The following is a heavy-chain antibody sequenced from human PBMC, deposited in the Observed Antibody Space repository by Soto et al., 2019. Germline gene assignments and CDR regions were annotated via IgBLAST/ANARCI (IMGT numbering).Heavy chain of an antibody. D-gene: IGHD5-18*01. CDR3: ARAVGTAMVRDYFDY. V-gene: IGHV1-69*02. J-gene: IGHJ4*02. CDR2: IIPILGIA. CDR1: GGTFSSYT. Sequence: QVQLVQSGAEVKKPGSSVKVSCKASGGTFSSYTISWVRQAPGQGLEWMGRIIPILGIANYAQKFQGRVTITSDKSTSTAYMELSSLRSEDTAVYYCARAVGTAMVRDYFDYWGQGTLVTVSS.